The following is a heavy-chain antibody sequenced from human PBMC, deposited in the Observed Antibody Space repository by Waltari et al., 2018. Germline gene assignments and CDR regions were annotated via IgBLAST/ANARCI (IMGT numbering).Heavy chain of an antibody. CDR2: IYYSGST. CDR1: GGSISSSSSY. V-gene: IGHV4-39*01. D-gene: IGHD6-13*01. CDR3: ARPGSSSWLNFDY. Sequence: QLQLQESGPGLVKHSETLSLTCTVSGGSISSSSSYLGWIRQPPGKGLEWIGSIYYSGSTYNNPSLKSRVTISVDTSKNQFSLKLSSVTAADTAVYYCARPGSSSWLNFDYWGQGTLVTVSS. J-gene: IGHJ4*02.